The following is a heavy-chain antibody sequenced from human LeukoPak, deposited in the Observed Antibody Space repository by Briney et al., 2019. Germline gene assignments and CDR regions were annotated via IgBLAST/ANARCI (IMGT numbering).Heavy chain of an antibody. CDR3: AKDYRSGPYYFDY. CDR1: GFTFDDYA. CDR2: ISWNSGSI. J-gene: IGHJ4*02. D-gene: IGHD2-15*01. Sequence: GGSLRLSCAASGFTFDDYAMHWVRQAPGKGLEWVSGISWNSGSIGYADSVKGRFTISRDNAKNSLYLQMNSLRAEDTALYYCAKDYRSGPYYFDYWGQGTLVTVSS. V-gene: IGHV3-9*01.